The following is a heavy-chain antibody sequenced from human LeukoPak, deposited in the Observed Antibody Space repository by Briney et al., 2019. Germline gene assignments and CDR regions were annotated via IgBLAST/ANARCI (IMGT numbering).Heavy chain of an antibody. D-gene: IGHD2-2*01. CDR3: ASCVVPAAHTGGAFDI. CDR2: FYYSGST. J-gene: IGHJ3*02. CDR1: GGSIRGYH. V-gene: IGHV4-59*01. Sequence: SETLSLTCTVFGGSIRGYHWSWIRQPPGKGLEWIGHFYYSGSTNFNPSLKSRVTISGDTSKNQFSLKVISVTAADTAVYYCASCVVPAAHTGGAFDIWGQGTMVTVSS.